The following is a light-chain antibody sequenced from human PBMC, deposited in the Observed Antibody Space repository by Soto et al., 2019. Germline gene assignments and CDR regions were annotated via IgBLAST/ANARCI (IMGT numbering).Light chain of an antibody. J-gene: IGLJ1*01. CDR3: SSYSISTAYL. V-gene: IGLV2-14*01. CDR2: EVS. Sequence: QSVLTQPASVSGSPGQSINISCTGTSSDVGGYDYVSWYQLHPGKAPKLILFEVSNRPSGVSYRFSGSESGNTASLTISGLQAEDEADYFCSSYSISTAYLFGTGTKVTVL. CDR1: SSDVGGYDY.